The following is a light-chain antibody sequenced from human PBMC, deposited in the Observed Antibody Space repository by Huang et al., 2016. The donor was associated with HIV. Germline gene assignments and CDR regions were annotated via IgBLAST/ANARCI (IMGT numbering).Light chain of an antibody. CDR2: DAS. CDR3: QQSGASLT. J-gene: IGKJ4*01. V-gene: IGKV3-20*01. CDR1: QTVTNNY. Sequence: DIVLTQSPGTLSLSPGERATLSCRASQTVTNNYLAWYQHKPGQPPRLLIFDASKRAIGVPDRFSVSGSGADFTLTISRLEPEDFAVYYCQQSGASLTFGGGIKVETK.